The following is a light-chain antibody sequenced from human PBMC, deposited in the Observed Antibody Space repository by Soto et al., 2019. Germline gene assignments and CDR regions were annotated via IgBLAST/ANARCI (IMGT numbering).Light chain of an antibody. CDR3: QSYYSSRSGWV. V-gene: IGLV1-40*01. CDR1: SSNIGAGYD. Sequence: QAVVTQPPSVSGAPGQRVTISCTGSSSNIGAGYDVHWYQQLPGTAPKLLIYGNSNRPSGVPDRFSGSKSGTSASLAITGLQAEDEADYYCQSYYSSRSGWVFGGGTKLTVL. J-gene: IGLJ3*02. CDR2: GNS.